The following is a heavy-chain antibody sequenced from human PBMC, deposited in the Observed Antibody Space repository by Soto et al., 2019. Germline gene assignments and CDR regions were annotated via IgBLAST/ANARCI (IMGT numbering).Heavy chain of an antibody. CDR2: IYYSERTSYNSGST. CDR1: GDSMTSSSYY. CDR3: GRGRGYSNAWGSYYSGMDV. D-gene: IGHD6-19*01. Sequence: PSETLSLTCTVSGDSMTSSSYYWGWIRQPPGKGLEWIGSIYYSERTSYNSGSTYYSPSLKSRVTISGDTSKNQFSLKLISVTAADTAVYFCGRGRGYSNAWGSYYSGMDVWGQGTTVTVSS. V-gene: IGHV4-39*01. J-gene: IGHJ6*02.